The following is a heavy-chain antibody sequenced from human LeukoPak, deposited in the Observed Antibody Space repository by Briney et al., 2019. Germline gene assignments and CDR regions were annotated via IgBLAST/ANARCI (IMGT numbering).Heavy chain of an antibody. CDR3: ARDSSSWNYYFDY. V-gene: IGHV4-61*02. J-gene: IGHJ4*02. Sequence: SQTLSLTCTVSGGSISSGSYYWSWIRQPAGKGLEWIGRIYTSGSTNYNPSLKSRVTISVDTSKNQFSLKLTSVTAADTAVYYCARDSSSWNYYFDYWGQGTPVTVSS. CDR1: GGSISSGSYY. CDR2: IYTSGST. D-gene: IGHD6-13*01.